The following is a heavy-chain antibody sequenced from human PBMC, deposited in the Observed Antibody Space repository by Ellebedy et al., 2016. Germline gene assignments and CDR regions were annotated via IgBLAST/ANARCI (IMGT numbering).Heavy chain of an antibody. J-gene: IGHJ6*02. CDR2: ISAYTGNT. V-gene: IGHV1-18*01. D-gene: IGHD5-12*01. CDR1: GYSFPSYG. CDR3: ARGRPNGGYDLHYYYGMDV. Sequence: ASVKVSXXASGYSFPSYGITWVRQAPGQGLEWMGWISAYTGNTNYAQKLQGRVTMTTDTSTSTAYMELRSLRSEDTAVYYCARGRPNGGYDLHYYYGMDVWGQGTTVTVSS.